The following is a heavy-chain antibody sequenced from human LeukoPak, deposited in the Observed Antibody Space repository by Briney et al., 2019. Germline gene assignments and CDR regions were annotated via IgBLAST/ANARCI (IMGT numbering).Heavy chain of an antibody. Sequence: ASVKVSCKASGYTFTGYYMHWVRQAPGQGLEWMGWINPNSGATNYAQKFQGRVTMTRDTSISTAYMELSRLISDDTAVYYCARATNFYYYYGMDVWGQGTTVTVSS. CDR1: GYTFTGYY. V-gene: IGHV1-2*02. CDR2: INPNSGAT. CDR3: ARATNFYYYYGMDV. J-gene: IGHJ6*02. D-gene: IGHD1-26*01.